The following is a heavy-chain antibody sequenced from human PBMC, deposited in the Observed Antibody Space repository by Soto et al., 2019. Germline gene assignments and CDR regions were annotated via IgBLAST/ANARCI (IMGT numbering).Heavy chain of an antibody. D-gene: IGHD3-16*02. V-gene: IGHV3-23*01. CDR2: ISGSGGST. J-gene: IGHJ4*02. Sequence: EVQLLESGGGLGQPGGSLRLSCAASGFTFSSYAMSWVRQPPGKGLEWVSGISGSGGSTFYADSVKGRFTISRDNSKNTLYLQINSLRAEDTAVYHFAKDGGMVMRGCSDHWGQGTLVTVSS. CDR1: GFTFSSYA. CDR3: AKDGGMVMRGCSDH.